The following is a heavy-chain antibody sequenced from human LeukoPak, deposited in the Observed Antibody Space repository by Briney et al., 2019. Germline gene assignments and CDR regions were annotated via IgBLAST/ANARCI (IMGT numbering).Heavy chain of an antibody. V-gene: IGHV3-23*01. CDR1: GFTFSSYA. CDR3: AKPINTYYYYYGMDV. J-gene: IGHJ6*02. Sequence: GGSLRLSCAASGFTFSSYAMSWVRQAPGKGLEWVSAISGSGGSTYYADSVKGRFTISRDNSKNTLYLQMDSLRAEDTAVYYCAKPINTYYYYYGMDVWGQGATVTVSS. CDR2: ISGSGGST.